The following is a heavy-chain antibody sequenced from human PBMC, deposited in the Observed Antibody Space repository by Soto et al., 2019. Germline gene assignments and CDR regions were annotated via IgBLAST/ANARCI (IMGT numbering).Heavy chain of an antibody. Sequence: PSEILSLTCIVAGVSGTSRTGSWVRQPANKGLEGIGRVFSSVSATYSPSLKSRVRISMDTPENRISLKLDSVTAADAGVYYCTRDGMTTGDTWGPGTLVTVSS. CDR2: VFSSVSA. D-gene: IGHD2-21*02. J-gene: IGHJ4*02. CDR3: TRDGMTTGDT. V-gene: IGHV4-4*07. CDR1: GVSGTSRT.